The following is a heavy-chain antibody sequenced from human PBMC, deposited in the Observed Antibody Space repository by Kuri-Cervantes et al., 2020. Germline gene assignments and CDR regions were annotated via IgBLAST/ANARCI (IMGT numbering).Heavy chain of an antibody. CDR2: IHYSGST. CDR3: ARGVLRYFDWLEYYFDY. J-gene: IGHJ4*02. V-gene: IGHV4-59*01. CDR1: GGSISTYY. Sequence: ESLKISCTVSGGSISTYYWNWIRQPPGKGLERVGYIHYSGSTNSNPSLKSRVTISVDTSKNQFSLKLSSVTAADTAVYYCARGVLRYFDWLEYYFDYWGQGTLVTVSS. D-gene: IGHD3-9*01.